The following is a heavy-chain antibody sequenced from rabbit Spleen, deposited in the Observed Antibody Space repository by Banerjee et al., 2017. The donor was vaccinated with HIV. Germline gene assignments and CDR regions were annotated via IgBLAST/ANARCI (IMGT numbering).Heavy chain of an antibody. CDR3: ARDLVGVIGWNFYL. V-gene: IGHV1S45*01. CDR2: IAGSSSGFT. J-gene: IGHJ4*01. CDR1: GFSFSNSDY. Sequence: QEQLEESGGDLVKPEGSLALTCKASGFSFSNSDYICWVRQAPGKGLEWISCIAGSSSGFTYSATWAKGRFTISKTSSTTVTLQMTSLTAADRATYFCARDLVGVIGWNFYLWGPGTLVTVS. D-gene: IGHD1-1*01.